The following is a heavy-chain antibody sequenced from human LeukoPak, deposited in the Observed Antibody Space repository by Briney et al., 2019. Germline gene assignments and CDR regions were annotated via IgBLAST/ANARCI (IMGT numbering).Heavy chain of an antibody. V-gene: IGHV3-23*01. D-gene: IGHD3-9*01. CDR2: ISGSGGST. CDR1: GFTFSSYA. Sequence: PGGSLRLSCAASGFTFSSYAMSWVRQAPGKGLEWVSAISGSGGSTYYADSVKGRFTISRDNSKNTLYLQMNNLRAEDTAVYYCAKDRYFDWFPPGFDYWGQGTLVTVSS. CDR3: AKDRYFDWFPPGFDY. J-gene: IGHJ4*02.